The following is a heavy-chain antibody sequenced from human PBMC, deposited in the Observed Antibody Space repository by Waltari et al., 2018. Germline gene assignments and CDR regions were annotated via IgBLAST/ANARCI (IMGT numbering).Heavy chain of an antibody. CDR2: IYYSGST. Sequence: QVQLQESGPGLVKPSETLSLTCTVSGGSISSHYWSWIRQPPGKGLEWIGYIYYSGSTNYNPSLKIRVTISVDTSKNQFSLKLSSVTAADTSVYYCARVTVVIREFDYWGQGTLVTVSS. V-gene: IGHV4-59*11. J-gene: IGHJ4*02. D-gene: IGHD2-15*01. CDR1: GGSISSHY. CDR3: ARVTVVIREFDY.